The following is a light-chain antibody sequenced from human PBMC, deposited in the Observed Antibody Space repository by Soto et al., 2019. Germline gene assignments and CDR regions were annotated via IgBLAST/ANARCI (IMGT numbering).Light chain of an antibody. CDR1: SSDVGTYKY. V-gene: IGLV2-14*03. J-gene: IGLJ1*01. CDR3: NSYTTSSTLV. Sequence: QCALTQPASVSGSAGESITIFCTGTSSDVGTYKYVSWYQQHPGKAPKLMIYDVSNRPSGVSNRFSGSKSGNTASLTISGLQAEDEADYYCNSYTTSSTLVFGTGTKVTVL. CDR2: DVS.